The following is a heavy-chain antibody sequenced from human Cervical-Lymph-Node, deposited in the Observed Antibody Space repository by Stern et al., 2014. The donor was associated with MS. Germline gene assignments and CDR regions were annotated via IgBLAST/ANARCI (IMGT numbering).Heavy chain of an antibody. D-gene: IGHD5-12*01. V-gene: IGHV3-9*01. CDR1: GFTFDDYS. CDR3: AKGPYPGMVATVYFDS. CDR2: ISWNSGSR. J-gene: IGHJ4*02. Sequence: EVQLVESGGGLIQPGRSLRLSCAASGFTFDDYSLHLVRSVPGKGLEWVSSISWNSGSRNYADSVKGRFTISRDNAKKSLYLQMNNLRPEDTALYYCAKGPYPGMVATVYFDSWGQGTQVTVSS.